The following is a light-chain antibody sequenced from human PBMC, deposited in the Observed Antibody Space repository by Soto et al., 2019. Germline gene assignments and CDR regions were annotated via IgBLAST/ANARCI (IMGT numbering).Light chain of an antibody. CDR2: AAS. CDR3: QQADSFPIT. Sequence: DIQRARSPSSLSSSFGERVTMTCRGSQNISSWLAWYQQKPGKAPNLLIYAASRLPDGVPFRFSGSGSGTHFTLSINSLQPEDFATYFCQQADSFPITFGQGTRLEIK. CDR1: QNISSW. J-gene: IGKJ5*01. V-gene: IGKV1-12*01.